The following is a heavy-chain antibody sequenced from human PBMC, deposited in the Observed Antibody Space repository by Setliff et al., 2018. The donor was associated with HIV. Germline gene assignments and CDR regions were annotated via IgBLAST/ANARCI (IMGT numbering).Heavy chain of an antibody. CDR3: VRGALLAAFDFDH. V-gene: IGHV1-3*01. D-gene: IGHD2-8*02. CDR2: IHAGKGDT. J-gene: IGHJ4*01. CDR1: GYTFTTYS. Sequence: GSVKVSCKVSGYTFTTYSLHWVRQAPGQSLEWLGWIHAGKGDTKYSQDLQGRITISSDTSANTAYMELSNLRSDDTAVYFCVRGALLAAFDFDHWGHGTLVTGLL.